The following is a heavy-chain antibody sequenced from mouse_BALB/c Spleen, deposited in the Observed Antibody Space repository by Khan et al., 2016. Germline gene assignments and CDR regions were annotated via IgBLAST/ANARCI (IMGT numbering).Heavy chain of an antibody. CDR2: INSNGGST. CDR3: ARMARTIN. Sequence: EVELVESGGGIVQPGGSLKLSCAASAFTFSSYGMSWVRQTPDKRLELVATINSNGGSTYYPDSVKGRFTISRDNAKNTLYLQMSSLKSEDTAMYYCARMARTINWGQGTTLTVSS. CDR1: AFTFSSYG. V-gene: IGHV5-6-3*01. J-gene: IGHJ2*01.